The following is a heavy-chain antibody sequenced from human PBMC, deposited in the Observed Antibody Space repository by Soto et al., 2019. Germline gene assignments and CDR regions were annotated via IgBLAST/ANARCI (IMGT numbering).Heavy chain of an antibody. CDR1: GFTFSTYA. CDR2: ISDSGGRT. J-gene: IGHJ4*02. CDR3: AKFHGSGTYYNFPDY. Sequence: GGSLRLSCAASGFTFSTYAMSWVRQAPGKGLEWVSTISDSGGRTHYAASVKGRFTISRDNSKNTLYLLMNSLSAEDTALYYCAKFHGSGTYYNFPDYWGQGTLVTVSS. V-gene: IGHV3-23*01. D-gene: IGHD3-10*01.